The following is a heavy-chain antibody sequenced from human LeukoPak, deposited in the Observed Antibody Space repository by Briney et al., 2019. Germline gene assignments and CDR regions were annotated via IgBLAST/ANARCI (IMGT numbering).Heavy chain of an antibody. J-gene: IGHJ6*03. Sequence: SETLSLTCTVSGGSISTGGSYWSWIRQPPGKGLEWIGYIYHSGSTYYNPSLKSRVTMSVDTSKNQFSLKLSSVTAADTAVYYCARASVTYYYYYYMDVWGKGTTVTVSS. CDR1: GGSISTGGSY. CDR3: ARASVTYYYYYYMDV. CDR2: IYHSGST. V-gene: IGHV4-30-2*01. D-gene: IGHD4-11*01.